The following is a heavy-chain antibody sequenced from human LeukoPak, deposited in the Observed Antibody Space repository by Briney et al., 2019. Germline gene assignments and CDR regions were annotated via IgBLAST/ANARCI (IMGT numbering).Heavy chain of an antibody. D-gene: IGHD6-6*01. J-gene: IGHJ4*02. CDR3: ARSYSSSSGSDY. CDR1: GGSISSYY. CDR2: IYYSGDT. Sequence: PSETLSLTCTVSGGSISSYYWSWIRQPPGKGLERIGYIYYSGDTNYNPALKSRVTITVDTSKNQFSLKLSSVTAADTAVYCCARSYSSSSGSDYWGQGTLVTVSS. V-gene: IGHV4-59*08.